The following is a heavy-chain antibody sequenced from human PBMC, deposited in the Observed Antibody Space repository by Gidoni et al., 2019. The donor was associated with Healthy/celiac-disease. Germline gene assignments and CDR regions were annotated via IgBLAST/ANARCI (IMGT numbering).Heavy chain of an antibody. CDR2: INPIGGST. CDR1: GYTFTSYY. J-gene: IGHJ6*02. CDR3: ARDSPRAYCGGDCSTGMDV. V-gene: IGHV1-46*01. D-gene: IGHD2-21*02. Sequence: QVQLVQSGAAVKKPGASVKVSCKASGYTFTSYYMHWVRQAPGQGLEWMGIINPIGGSTSYAQKFQGRVTMTRDTSTSTVYMELSSLRSEDTAVYYCARDSPRAYCGGDCSTGMDVWGQGTTVTVSS.